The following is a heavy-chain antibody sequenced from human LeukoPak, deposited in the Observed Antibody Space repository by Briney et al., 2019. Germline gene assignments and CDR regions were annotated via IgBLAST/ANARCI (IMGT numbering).Heavy chain of an antibody. CDR1: GVTLSSNY. CDR3: ARDNSSPAGGYYYSYMDV. CDR2: IYSGGST. Sequence: GGSLRLSCAASGVTLSSNYMSWVRQAPGKGLEGGAVIYSGGSTYYSESVKGRFTISRDNAKNSLYLQMNSLRAEDTAVYYCARDNSSPAGGYYYSYMDVWGKGTTVTVSS. D-gene: IGHD2-2*01. V-gene: IGHV3-53*01. J-gene: IGHJ6*03.